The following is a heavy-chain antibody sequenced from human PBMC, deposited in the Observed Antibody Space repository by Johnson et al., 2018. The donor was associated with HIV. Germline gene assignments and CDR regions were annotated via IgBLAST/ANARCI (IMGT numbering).Heavy chain of an antibody. D-gene: IGHD4-17*01. CDR2: IYSDGST. J-gene: IGHJ3*02. Sequence: VHLVESGGGLVQPGGSLILSSAASGFIVSNNYMSWVRQAPGKGLEWVSIIYSDGSTYYADSVKGRFTISRDNSKNSLYLQMNSLRAEDTAVYYCAKNRDSGDGDGFDMWGQGTMVTVSS. V-gene: IGHV3-53*01. CDR1: GFIVSNNY. CDR3: AKNRDSGDGDGFDM.